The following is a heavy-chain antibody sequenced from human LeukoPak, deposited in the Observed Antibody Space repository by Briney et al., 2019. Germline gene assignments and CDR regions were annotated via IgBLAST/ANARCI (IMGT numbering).Heavy chain of an antibody. D-gene: IGHD6-13*01. V-gene: IGHV4-39*01. CDR2: IYYSGST. CDR3: ARIAAAGPAFDY. Sequence: XSXXWXWXXXXXXXGXXWIGSIYYSGSTYYNPSLKSRVTISVDTSKNQFSLKLSSVTAADTAVYYCARIAAAGPAFDYWGQGTLVTVSS. CDR1: XSXX. J-gene: IGHJ4*02.